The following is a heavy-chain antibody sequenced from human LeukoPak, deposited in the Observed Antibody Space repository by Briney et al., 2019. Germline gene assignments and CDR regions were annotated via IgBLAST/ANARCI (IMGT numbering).Heavy chain of an antibody. V-gene: IGHV1-69*05. CDR2: IVPIFGKT. CDR3: ARGWGIPAPISWFDP. D-gene: IGHD2-2*01. J-gene: IGHJ5*02. Sequence: SVKVSCKASGGSFSSNIIGWVRQAPGQGLEWMGGIVPIFGKTKYAQKFQGRVTITTDESSSTAYMESSSLRSDDTAIYYCARGWGIPAPISWFDPWGQGTLVTVSS. CDR1: GGSFSSNI.